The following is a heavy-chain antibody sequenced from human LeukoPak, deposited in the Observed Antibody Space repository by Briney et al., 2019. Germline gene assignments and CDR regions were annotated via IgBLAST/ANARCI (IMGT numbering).Heavy chain of an antibody. Sequence: GGSPRLSCAASGFTVSSNYMTWVRQAPGKGLEWVSVIYIGGNTYYADSVKGRFTISRDNSKNTVYLQMNSLRVEDTAVYYCAREVNGQNWFDPWGQGTLVTVSS. V-gene: IGHV3-53*01. CDR3: AREVNGQNWFDP. J-gene: IGHJ5*02. CDR2: IYIGGNT. CDR1: GFTVSSNY. D-gene: IGHD3-22*01.